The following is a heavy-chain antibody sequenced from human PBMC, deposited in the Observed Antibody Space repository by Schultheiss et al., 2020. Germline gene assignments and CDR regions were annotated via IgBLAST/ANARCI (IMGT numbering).Heavy chain of an antibody. V-gene: IGHV4-4*02. Sequence: SETLSLTCAVSGGSISSSNWWSWVRQPPGKGLEWIGEIYHSGSTYYNPSLKSRVTISVDTSKNQFSLKLSSVTAADTAVYYCAKEGAVVVPVDYAMDVWGQGTTGTVSS. CDR1: GGSISSSNW. CDR3: AKEGAVVVPVDYAMDV. CDR2: IYHSGST. J-gene: IGHJ6*02. D-gene: IGHD2-2*01.